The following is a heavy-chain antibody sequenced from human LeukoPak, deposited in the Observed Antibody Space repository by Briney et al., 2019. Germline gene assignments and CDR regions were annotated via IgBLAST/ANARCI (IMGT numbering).Heavy chain of an antibody. V-gene: IGHV3-33*01. J-gene: IGHJ4*02. CDR1: GFTFSSYS. CDR2: IWYDGSNK. D-gene: IGHD2/OR15-2a*01. CDR3: AREGPRGNSQFDY. Sequence: PGGSLRLSCAASGFTFSSYSMHWVRKAPGKGLEWVAVIWYDGSNKYYADSVKGRLTISRDNSKNTLYLQMNSLRAEDTAIYYCAREGPRGNSQFDYWGQGTLVTVSS.